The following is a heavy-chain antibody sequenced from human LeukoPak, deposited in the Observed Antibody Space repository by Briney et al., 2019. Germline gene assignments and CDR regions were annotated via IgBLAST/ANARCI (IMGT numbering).Heavy chain of an antibody. V-gene: IGHV4-39*07. CDR1: GGSISSYY. Sequence: SETLSLTCTVSGGSISSYYWSWIRQPPGKGLEWIGSIYYSGSTYYNPSLKSRVTISVDTSKNQFSLKLSSVTAADTAVYYCARDEADYGFDPWGQGTLVTVSS. CDR2: IYYSGST. J-gene: IGHJ5*02. D-gene: IGHD4/OR15-4a*01. CDR3: ARDEADYGFDP.